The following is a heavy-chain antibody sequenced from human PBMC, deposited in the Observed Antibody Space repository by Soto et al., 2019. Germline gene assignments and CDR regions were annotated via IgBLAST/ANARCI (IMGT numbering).Heavy chain of an antibody. V-gene: IGHV3-23*01. CDR3: ARSYYYNYTMEV. Sequence: GGSLRLSCAASEFTFSNYAMSWVRQAPGKGLEWVSAISYGGGTTYYADSVKGRFTISRDNSKNTLYLQMNSLTAEDTAVYYCARSYYYNYTMEVWGQGTTVTVSS. J-gene: IGHJ6*01. CDR1: EFTFSNYA. CDR2: ISYGGGTT.